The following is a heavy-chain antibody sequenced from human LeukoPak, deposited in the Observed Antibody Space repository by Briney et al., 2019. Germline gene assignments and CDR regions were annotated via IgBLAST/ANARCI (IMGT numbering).Heavy chain of an antibody. J-gene: IGHJ5*02. D-gene: IGHD6-13*01. V-gene: IGHV4-59*12. CDR1: GGSISSYY. CDR3: ARELAAAAPPNWFDP. CDR2: ISYSGST. Sequence: SETLSLTCTVSGGSISSYYWSWIRQPPGKGLEWIGYISYSGSTNYNPSLKSRVTMSVDTSKNQFSLKLSSVTAADTAVYYCARELAAAAPPNWFDPWGQGTLVTVSS.